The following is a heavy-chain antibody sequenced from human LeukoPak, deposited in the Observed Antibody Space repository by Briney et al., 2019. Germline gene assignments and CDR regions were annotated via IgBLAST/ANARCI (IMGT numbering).Heavy chain of an antibody. CDR3: ASTPVGSGELLGY. CDR1: GYSISSGYY. J-gene: IGHJ4*02. Sequence: SETLSLTCTVSGYSISSGYYWGWIRQPPGKGLEWIGYIYYSGSTNYNPSLKSRVTISVATSKNQFSLKLSSVTAADTAVYYCASTPVGSGELLGYWGQGTLVTVSS. D-gene: IGHD3-10*01. V-gene: IGHV4-61*01. CDR2: IYYSGST.